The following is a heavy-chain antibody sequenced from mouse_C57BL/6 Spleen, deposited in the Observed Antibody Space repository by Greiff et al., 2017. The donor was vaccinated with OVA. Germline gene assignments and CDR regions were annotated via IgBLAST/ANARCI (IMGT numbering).Heavy chain of an antibody. J-gene: IGHJ4*01. CDR1: GYTFTDYY. D-gene: IGHD1-3*01. CDR3: ARRGSDPSAMDY. V-gene: IGHV1-26*01. Sequence: VQLQQSGPELVKPGASVKISCKASGYTFTDYYMNWVKQSHGKSLEWIGDINPNNGGTSYNQKFKGKATLTVDKSSSTAYMELRSLTSEDSAVYYCARRGSDPSAMDYWGQGTSVTVSS. CDR2: INPNNGGT.